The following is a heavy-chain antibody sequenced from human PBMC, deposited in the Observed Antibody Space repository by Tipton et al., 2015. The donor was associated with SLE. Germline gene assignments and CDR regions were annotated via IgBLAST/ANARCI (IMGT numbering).Heavy chain of an antibody. CDR3: ARGGLGEEKTYMDV. Sequence: PGLVKPSQTLSLTCSVSDGSLSSYYWSWIRQSPEKGLEWIGYLSYSGSTNYNPSLESRVTISVDTSKNQFSQKLNSVTAADTAMSFCARGGLGEEKTYMDVWGSGTMVTVSS. CDR2: LSYSGST. D-gene: IGHD3-10*01. CDR1: DGSLSSYY. V-gene: IGHV4-59*01. J-gene: IGHJ6*03.